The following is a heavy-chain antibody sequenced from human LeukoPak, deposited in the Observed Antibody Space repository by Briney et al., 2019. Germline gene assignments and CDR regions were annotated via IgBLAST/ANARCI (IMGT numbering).Heavy chain of an antibody. D-gene: IGHD4-17*01. CDR2: IRANNGNT. J-gene: IGHJ6*04. V-gene: IGHV1-18*01. CDR3: ARGISTVYGYMDV. Sequence: GASVKVSCKASGYTFTNYGISWVRQAPGQGLEWMGWIRANNGNTDYAQKLQGRVTMTTDTSTSTAYMGLRSLTSDDTAVYYCARGISTVYGYMDVWGKGTTVTVSS. CDR1: GYTFTNYG.